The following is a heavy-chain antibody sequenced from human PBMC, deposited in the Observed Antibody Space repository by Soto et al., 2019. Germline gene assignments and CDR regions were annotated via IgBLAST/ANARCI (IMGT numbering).Heavy chain of an antibody. CDR2: ISYDGSNK. Sequence: GGSLRLSCAASGFTFSSYGMHWVRQAPGKGLEWVAVISYDGSNKYYADSVKGRFTISRDNSKNTLYLQMNSLRAEDTAVYYCAKGIGGWYPHYGMDVWGQGTTVTVSS. CDR1: GFTFSSYG. CDR3: AKGIGGWYPHYGMDV. V-gene: IGHV3-30*18. D-gene: IGHD6-19*01. J-gene: IGHJ6*02.